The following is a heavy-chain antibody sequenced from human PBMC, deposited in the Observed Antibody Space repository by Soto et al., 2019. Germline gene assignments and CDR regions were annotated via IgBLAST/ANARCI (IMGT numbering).Heavy chain of an antibody. D-gene: IGHD4-17*01. V-gene: IGHV2-5*02. CDR3: AHCTLHDYGDYDPGTAHVFDS. Sequence: QITLKESGPSPVKPTPTLTVTCTFSGFSLSNSGVGVAWIRQPPGKALEWLALIYGDIDKRYSPSLKTRLTSTKDTSKNQVVLTLTNMDPVDTATYYCAHCTLHDYGDYDPGTAHVFDSWGQGTLVTVSS. J-gene: IGHJ4*02. CDR2: IYGDIDK. CDR1: GFSLSNSGVG.